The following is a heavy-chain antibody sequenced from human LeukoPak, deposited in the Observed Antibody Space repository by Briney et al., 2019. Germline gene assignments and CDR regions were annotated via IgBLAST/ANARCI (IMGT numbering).Heavy chain of an antibody. J-gene: IGHJ4*02. Sequence: GGSLRLSCAASGFTVSNNYMTWVRRAPGKGLEWVSLIYSGGRTYYADSVKGRFTISRDNSKNTVSLQMNSLRAEDTAVYYCATGILAASKYWGQGTLVTVSS. V-gene: IGHV3-66*01. CDR3: ATGILAASKY. D-gene: IGHD6-13*01. CDR1: GFTVSNNY. CDR2: IYSGGRT.